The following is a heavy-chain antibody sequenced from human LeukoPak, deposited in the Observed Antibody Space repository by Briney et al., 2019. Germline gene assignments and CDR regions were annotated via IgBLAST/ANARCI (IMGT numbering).Heavy chain of an antibody. V-gene: IGHV1-2*02. CDR3: ARSLTGGPYDAFDI. CDR2: INPNSGGT. J-gene: IGHJ3*02. CDR1: GYTFTGYY. D-gene: IGHD3-9*01. Sequence: ASVKVSCKASGYTFTGYYIHWVRQAPGQGLEGMGWINPNSGGTNYAQKFRGRVTMTRDTSISTAYMELSRLKSDDTAVYYCARSLTGGPYDAFDIWGQGTMVTVSS.